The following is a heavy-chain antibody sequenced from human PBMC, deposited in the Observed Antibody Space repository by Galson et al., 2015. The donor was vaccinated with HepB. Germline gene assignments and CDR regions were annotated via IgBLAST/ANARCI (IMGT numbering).Heavy chain of an antibody. CDR2: IYPGDSDT. J-gene: IGHJ2*01. CDR1: GYSFTSYW. Sequence: QSGAEVKKPGESLKISCKGSGYSFTSYWIGWVRQMPGKGLEWMGIIYPGDSDTRYSPSFQGQVTISADESTSTAYMELSSLRSEDTAVYYCARVGYCSSTSCYTGDSYFDLWGRGTLVTVSS. V-gene: IGHV5-51*03. D-gene: IGHD2-2*02. CDR3: ARVGYCSSTSCYTGDSYFDL.